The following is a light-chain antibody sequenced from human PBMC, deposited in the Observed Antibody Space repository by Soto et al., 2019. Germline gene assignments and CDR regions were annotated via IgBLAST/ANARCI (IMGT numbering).Light chain of an antibody. V-gene: IGKV3D-15*01. CDR1: QSVSSN. J-gene: IGKJ4*01. CDR3: QKYKSWPLC. CDR2: DIS. Sequence: ETVMTQSPATLSVSPGERATLSCRASQSVSSNLAWYQQKPGQPPRLLIYDISTRATGIPTRFSGSGSGTEFTLTISSLQSEDFAVYYCQKYKSWPLCFGGGTKVDIK.